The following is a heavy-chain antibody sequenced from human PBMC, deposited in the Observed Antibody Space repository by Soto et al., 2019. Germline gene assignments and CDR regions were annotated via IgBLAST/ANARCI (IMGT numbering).Heavy chain of an antibody. J-gene: IGHJ4*02. CDR3: AKVGVNTYNSSYYCDY. Sequence: GGSLKLSCAASGFTFSSYAMSWVRQAPGKGLEWVSAISGSGGSTYYADSLKGRFTMSRDNSKHTLYLQMNSLRAEDPAVYYCAKVGVNTYNSSYYCDYWGPGTLVTVSS. CDR1: GFTFSSYA. D-gene: IGHD6-6*01. V-gene: IGHV3-23*01. CDR2: ISGSGGST.